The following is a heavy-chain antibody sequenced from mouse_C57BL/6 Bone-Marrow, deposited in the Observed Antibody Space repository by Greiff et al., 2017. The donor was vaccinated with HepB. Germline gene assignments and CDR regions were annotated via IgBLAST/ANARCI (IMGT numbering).Heavy chain of an antibody. Sequence: VQLKESGPGLVAPSQSLSISCTVSGFSFTSYAISWVRQPPGKGLEWLGVIWTGGGTNYNSAHKSRLSISKDNSRSQVFLKMNSLQTDDTARYYCARSLFYDDYGEFAYWGQGTLVTVSA. CDR1: GFSFTSYA. J-gene: IGHJ3*01. V-gene: IGHV2-9-1*01. D-gene: IGHD2-4*01. CDR2: IWTGGGT. CDR3: ARSLFYDDYGEFAY.